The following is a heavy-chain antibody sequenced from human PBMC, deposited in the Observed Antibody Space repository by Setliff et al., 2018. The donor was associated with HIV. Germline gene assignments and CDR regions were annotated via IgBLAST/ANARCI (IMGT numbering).Heavy chain of an antibody. D-gene: IGHD1-7*01. J-gene: IGHJ4*02. V-gene: IGHV1-18*04. CDR2: ISVYTEYT. CDR1: GFIFNNFG. CDR3: ARTQYRTTWPGNY. Sequence: ASVKVSCKTSGFIFNNFGITWVRQAPGQGLEWMAWISVYTEYTYYAPKFLGRVTMSTDTSTSTVDMELRGLGADDTAAYYCARTQYRTTWPGNYWGQGTLVTVSS.